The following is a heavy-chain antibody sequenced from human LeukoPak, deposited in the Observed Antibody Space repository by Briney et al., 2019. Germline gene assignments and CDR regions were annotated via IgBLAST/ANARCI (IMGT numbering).Heavy chain of an antibody. Sequence: PSQTLSLTCTVSGGSISSGGYYWSWIRQHPGKGLEWIGYIYYSGSTYYNPSFKSRVTISVDTSKNQFSLKLSSVTAADTAVYYCARDTEAAGLSWYFDLWGRGTLVTVSS. CDR1: GGSISSGGYY. D-gene: IGHD6-13*01. J-gene: IGHJ2*01. CDR3: ARDTEAAGLSWYFDL. V-gene: IGHV4-31*03. CDR2: IYYSGST.